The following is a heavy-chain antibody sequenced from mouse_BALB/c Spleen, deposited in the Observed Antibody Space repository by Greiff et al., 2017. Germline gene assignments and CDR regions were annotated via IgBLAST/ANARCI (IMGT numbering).Heavy chain of an antibody. CDR1: GFTFSSYA. CDR2: ISSGGSYT. V-gene: IGHV5-9-3*01. CDR3: ARAGFDY. Sequence: EVQGVESGGGLVKPGGSLKLSCAASGFTFSSYAMSWVRQTPEKRLEWVATISSGGSYTYYPDSVKGRFTISRDNAKNTLYLQMSSLRSEDTAMYYCARAGFDYWGQGTTLTVSS. D-gene: IGHD4-1*01. J-gene: IGHJ2*01.